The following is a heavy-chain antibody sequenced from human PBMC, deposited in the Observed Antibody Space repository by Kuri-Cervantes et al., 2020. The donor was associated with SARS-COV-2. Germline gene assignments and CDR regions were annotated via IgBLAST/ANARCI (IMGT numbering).Heavy chain of an antibody. V-gene: IGHV3-23*03. CDR1: GFTFSSYA. D-gene: IGHD5-24*01. Sequence: GGSLRLSCAASGFTFSSYAMSWVRQAPGKGLEWVSVIYSGGSSTYYADSVKGRFTISRDNAKNSLYLQMNSLRAEDTAAYYCARARMAGPFDYWGQGTLVTVSS. CDR2: IYSGGSST. J-gene: IGHJ4*02. CDR3: ARARMAGPFDY.